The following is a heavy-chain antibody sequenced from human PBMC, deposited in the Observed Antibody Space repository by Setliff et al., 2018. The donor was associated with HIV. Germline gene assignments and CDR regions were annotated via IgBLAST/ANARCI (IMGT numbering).Heavy chain of an antibody. Sequence: PSETLSLTCTVSGGSTSGYYWNWIRQTPGKGLEWIGFGHHSGSSFYNPSLNRRVSISVDTAESQFILKLTSVTATDTAVYYCARWGEPALKAFDVWGRGTMVTVSS. CDR3: ARWGEPALKAFDV. J-gene: IGHJ3*01. CDR2: GHHSGSS. CDR1: GGSTSGYY. D-gene: IGHD3-16*01. V-gene: IGHV4-59*08.